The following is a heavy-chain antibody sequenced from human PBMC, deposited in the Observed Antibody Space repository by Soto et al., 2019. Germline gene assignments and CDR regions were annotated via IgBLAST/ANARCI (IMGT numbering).Heavy chain of an antibody. J-gene: IGHJ4*01. CDR1: GFTFNSYA. D-gene: IGHD2-2*01. Sequence: PGGSLRLACAASGFTFNSYAMNWVPQAPGKGLAWVSAIRTDGNTYYANSVKGRFTISRDNSRTTLYLQMNSLRVEDTALYYCVRKYPGTRPFDYWGQGTLVTVS. V-gene: IGHV3-23*01. CDR3: VRKYPGTRPFDY. CDR2: IRTDGNT.